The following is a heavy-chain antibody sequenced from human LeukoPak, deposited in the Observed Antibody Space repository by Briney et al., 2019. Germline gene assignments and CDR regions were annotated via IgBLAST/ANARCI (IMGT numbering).Heavy chain of an antibody. CDR2: ISWNGGSI. J-gene: IGHJ4*02. CDR1: GFTFDDYA. CDR3: AKGPVDTAMATCFDY. D-gene: IGHD5-18*01. Sequence: GGSLRLSCAASGFTFDDYAMHWARQAPGKGLEWVSGISWNGGSIGYADSVKGRFTISRDNAKNSLYLQMNSLRAEDTALYYCAKGPVDTAMATCFDYWGQGTLVTVSS. V-gene: IGHV3-9*01.